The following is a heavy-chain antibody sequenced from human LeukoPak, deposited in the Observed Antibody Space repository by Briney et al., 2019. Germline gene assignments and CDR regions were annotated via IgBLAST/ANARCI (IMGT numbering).Heavy chain of an antibody. D-gene: IGHD4-17*01. CDR2: LSGSGGST. CDR3: ARGYGDFRVEGRYFHS. Sequence: PGGSLRLSCAASGFTFSNYAMSWVRQAPGKGLEWVSALSGSGGSTYYADSVKGRFTISRDNTKNTLYLQMNSLRAEDTAVYYCARGYGDFRVEGRYFHSWGQGTLVTVSS. CDR1: GFTFSNYA. V-gene: IGHV3-23*01. J-gene: IGHJ4*02.